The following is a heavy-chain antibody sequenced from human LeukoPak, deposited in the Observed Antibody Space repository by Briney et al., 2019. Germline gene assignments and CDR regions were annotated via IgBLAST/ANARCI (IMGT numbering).Heavy chain of an antibody. CDR1: GGSFNTYY. V-gene: IGHV4-59*01. CDR2: IYYSGST. Sequence: SETLSLTCAVYGGSFNTYYGSWIRQPPGKGLEWIGYIYYSGSTNYNPSLKSRVTIAIDTSKMQFSLKLTSVTAADTAVYYCARRYCPNGICYFDYWGQGTLVTVSS. CDR3: ARRYCPNGICYFDY. D-gene: IGHD2-8*01. J-gene: IGHJ4*02.